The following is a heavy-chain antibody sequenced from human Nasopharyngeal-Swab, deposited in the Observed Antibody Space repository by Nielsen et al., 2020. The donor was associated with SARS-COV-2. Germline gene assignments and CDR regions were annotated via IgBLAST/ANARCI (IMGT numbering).Heavy chain of an antibody. J-gene: IGHJ6*02. D-gene: IGHD6-13*01. Sequence: GSLRLSCAVYGGSFSGYYWSWIRQPPGKGLEWIGEINHSGSTNYNPSLKSRVTISVDTSKNQFSLKLSSVTAADTAVYYRARGGSSSWYYYYYGMDVWGQGTTVTVSS. V-gene: IGHV4-34*01. CDR3: ARGGSSSWYYYYYGMDV. CDR2: INHSGST. CDR1: GGSFSGYY.